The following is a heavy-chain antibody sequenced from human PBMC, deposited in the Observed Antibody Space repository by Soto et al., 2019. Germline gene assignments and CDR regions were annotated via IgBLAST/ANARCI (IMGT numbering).Heavy chain of an antibody. J-gene: IGHJ4*02. D-gene: IGHD3-3*01. CDR3: AHAETKPPGSITIFGVVISKGIYYFDY. Sequence: QITLKESGPPLVKPTQTLTLTCTFSGFSLSTSGVGVGWIRQPPGKALEWLALIYWDDDKRYSPSLKSRLTITKDTSKNQVVLTMTNMDPVDTATYYCAHAETKPPGSITIFGVVISKGIYYFDYWGQGTLVTVSS. CDR2: IYWDDDK. V-gene: IGHV2-5*02. CDR1: GFSLSTSGVG.